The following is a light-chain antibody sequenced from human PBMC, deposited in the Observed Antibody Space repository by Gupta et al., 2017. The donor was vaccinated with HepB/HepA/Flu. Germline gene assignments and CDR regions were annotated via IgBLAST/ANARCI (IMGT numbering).Light chain of an antibody. J-gene: IGKJ3*01. V-gene: IGKV1-9*01. Sequence: DIQLTQSPSFLSASVGDRVTITCRASQAISSYLAWYQQRPGKAPNLLIYAASTLQRGVPSRFRGSGSGTEFTLTISSLQPEDSATYYCQQVDNFPFTFGPGTKVDIK. CDR1: QAISSY. CDR2: AAS. CDR3: QQVDNFPFT.